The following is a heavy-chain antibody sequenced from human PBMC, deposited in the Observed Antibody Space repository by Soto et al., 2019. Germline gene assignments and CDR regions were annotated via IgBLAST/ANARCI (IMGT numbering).Heavy chain of an antibody. CDR1: GYTFITYG. J-gene: IGHJ4*02. Sequence: QVHLVQSGAEVKKPGASVKVSCEASGYTFITYGISWVRQAPGQGLEWMGWITPYNGKTNYAQKVQDRVTMTTDPSTGTAYLELRSLRSDDSAVYYCARDTSHYFDHWGQGTLVTVSS. CDR3: ARDTSHYFDH. V-gene: IGHV1-18*01. D-gene: IGHD2-2*01. CDR2: ITPYNGKT.